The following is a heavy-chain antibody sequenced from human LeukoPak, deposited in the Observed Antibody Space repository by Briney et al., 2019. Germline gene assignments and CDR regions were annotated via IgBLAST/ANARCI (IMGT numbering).Heavy chain of an antibody. D-gene: IGHD2-2*01. CDR1: GYTFTGYY. J-gene: IGHJ5*02. V-gene: IGHV1-2*04. Sequence: ASVKVSCKASGYTFTGYYMHWVRQAPGQGLEWMGWINPNSGGTNYAQKFQGWVTMTRDTSISTAYMELRSLRSDDTAVYYCARAKYQLLSLNWFDPWGQGTLVTVSS. CDR2: INPNSGGT. CDR3: ARAKYQLLSLNWFDP.